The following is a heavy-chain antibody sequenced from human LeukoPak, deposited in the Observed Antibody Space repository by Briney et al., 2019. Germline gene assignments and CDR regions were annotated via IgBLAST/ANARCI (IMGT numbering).Heavy chain of an antibody. D-gene: IGHD2-21*02. V-gene: IGHV4-59*05. CDR2: INYSGST. J-gene: IGHJ1*01. Sequence: SETLSLTCTVSGGSISSHYWSWIRQPPGKGLEWIGSINYSGSTHYNPSLKSRVTISVDTSKNQFSLTLTSVTAADTAVYYCARHLGNCGGDCYWNQYFQHWGQGTLLTVSS. CDR3: ARHLGNCGGDCYWNQYFQH. CDR1: GGSISSHY.